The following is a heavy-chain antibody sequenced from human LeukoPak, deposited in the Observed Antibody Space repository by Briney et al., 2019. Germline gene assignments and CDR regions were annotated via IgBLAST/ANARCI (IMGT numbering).Heavy chain of an antibody. D-gene: IGHD3-22*01. CDR3: ARLGSSGDF. CDR2: ISSSSSYI. CDR1: GLTFSTYT. J-gene: IGHJ4*02. V-gene: IGHV3-21*01. Sequence: PGGSLRLSCAASGLTFSTYTMNWVRQAPGKGLEWVSSISSSSSYIHYADSVKGRFTISRDNAKNSLYLQMNSLRAEDTAVYYCARLGSSGDFWGQGTLVTVSS.